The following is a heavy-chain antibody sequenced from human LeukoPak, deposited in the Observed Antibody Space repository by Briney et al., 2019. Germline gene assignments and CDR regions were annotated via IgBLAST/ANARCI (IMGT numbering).Heavy chain of an antibody. V-gene: IGHV3-23*01. CDR2: ISGSGGST. J-gene: IGHJ4*02. D-gene: IGHD3-10*01. CDR3: AKDTRIYGSGNSPYRKTGYFDY. CDR1: GFTFSSYA. Sequence: GGSLRLSCAASGFTFSSYAMSWVRQAPGKGLEWVSAISGSGGSTYYADSVKGRFTISRDNSKNTLYLQMNSLRAEDTAVYYCAKDTRIYGSGNSPYRKTGYFDYWGQGTLVPVSS.